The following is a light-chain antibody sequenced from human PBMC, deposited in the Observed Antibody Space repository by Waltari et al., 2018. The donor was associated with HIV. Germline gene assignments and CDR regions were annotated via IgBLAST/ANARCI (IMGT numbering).Light chain of an antibody. CDR2: WAS. V-gene: IGKV4-1*01. J-gene: IGKJ5*01. Sequence: DIVITQSPHSLAVSLGERDTIDCKSRQSLLSSSNHKNYLAWYQQKPGQPPRLLLFWASTRESGVPERFTGSGSGTYFTLTISSLQAEDVAVYYCQQYYSTAITFGQGTRLEIK. CDR3: QQYYSTAIT. CDR1: QSLLSSSNHKNY.